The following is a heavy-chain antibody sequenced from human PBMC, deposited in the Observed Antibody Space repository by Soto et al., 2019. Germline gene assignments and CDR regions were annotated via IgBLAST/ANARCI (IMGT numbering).Heavy chain of an antibody. Sequence: SETLSLTCTVSGGSISSYYWSWIRQPPGKGLEWIGYIYYSGSTNYNPSLKSRVTISVDTSKNQFSLKLSSVTAADTAVYYCARNPNFDYWGQGTLVTVSS. CDR3: ARNPNFDY. CDR2: IYYSGST. CDR1: GGSISSYY. J-gene: IGHJ4*02. V-gene: IGHV4-59*08.